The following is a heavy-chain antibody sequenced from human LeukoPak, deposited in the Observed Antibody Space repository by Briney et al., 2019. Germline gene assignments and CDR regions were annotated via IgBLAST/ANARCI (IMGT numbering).Heavy chain of an antibody. CDR2: FDPEDGET. CDR3: ATDALQGNPYYFDY. J-gene: IGHJ4*02. CDR1: GYTLTELS. V-gene: IGHV1-24*01. Sequence: ASVKVSCKVSGYTLTELSMHWVRQAPGKGLEWMGGFDPEDGETIYAQKFQGRVTMTEDTSTDTAYMELSSLRSEDTAVYYCATDALQGNPYYFDYWGQGTLVTVSS.